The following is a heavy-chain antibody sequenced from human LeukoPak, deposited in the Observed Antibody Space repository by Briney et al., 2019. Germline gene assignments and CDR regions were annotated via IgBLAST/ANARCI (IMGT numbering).Heavy chain of an antibody. CDR3: ARGHWFAHLDY. CDR2: IYSGGTT. V-gene: IGHV3-53*01. Sequence: PGGTLRLSCAASGFTFSSYGMSWVRQAPGKGLEWVSIIYSGGTTYYADSVKGRFTISRDNSKNTLFLQMNSLRAEDTAVYYCARGHWFAHLDYWGQGTLVTVSS. J-gene: IGHJ4*02. CDR1: GFTFSSYG. D-gene: IGHD3-9*01.